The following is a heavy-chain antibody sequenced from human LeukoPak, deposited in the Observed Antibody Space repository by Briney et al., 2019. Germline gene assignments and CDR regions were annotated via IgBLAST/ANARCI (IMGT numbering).Heavy chain of an antibody. J-gene: IGHJ3*02. CDR2: IYHSGST. CDR3: ASLPRLWFGDSWYAFDI. V-gene: IGHV4-4*02. CDR1: VGSISSSNW. Sequence: SETLSLTCAVSVGSISSSNWWSWVRQPPGKGLAWIGEIYHSGSTNYNPSLKSRVTMSVDTSKNQFSLKLSSVTAADTAVYYCASLPRLWFGDSWYAFDIWGQGTMVTVSS. D-gene: IGHD3-10*01.